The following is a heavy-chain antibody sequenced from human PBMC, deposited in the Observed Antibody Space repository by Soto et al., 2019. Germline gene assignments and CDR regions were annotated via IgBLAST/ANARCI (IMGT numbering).Heavy chain of an antibody. Sequence: GGSLRLSCAASGFTFSSYGMHWVRQAPGKGLEWVAVISYDGSNKYYADSVKGRFTISRDNSKNTLYLQMNSLRAEDTAVYYCAKGPHYYGGNENFDHWGPGALVTVSS. CDR1: GFTFSSYG. CDR3: AKGPHYYGGNENFDH. CDR2: ISYDGSNK. V-gene: IGHV3-30*18. D-gene: IGHD4-17*01. J-gene: IGHJ4*02.